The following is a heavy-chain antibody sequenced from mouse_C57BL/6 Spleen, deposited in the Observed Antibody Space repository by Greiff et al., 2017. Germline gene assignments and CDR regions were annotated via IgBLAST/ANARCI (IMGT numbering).Heavy chain of an antibody. Sequence: EVQLVESGEGLVKPGGSLKLSCAASGFTFSSYAMSWVRQTPEKRLEWVAYISSGGDYIYYADTVKGRFTISRDNARNTLYLQMSSLKSEDTAMYYCTREGSYDYDDYAMDYWGQGTSVTVSS. CDR2: ISSGGDYI. J-gene: IGHJ4*01. D-gene: IGHD2-4*01. V-gene: IGHV5-9-1*02. CDR3: TREGSYDYDDYAMDY. CDR1: GFTFSSYA.